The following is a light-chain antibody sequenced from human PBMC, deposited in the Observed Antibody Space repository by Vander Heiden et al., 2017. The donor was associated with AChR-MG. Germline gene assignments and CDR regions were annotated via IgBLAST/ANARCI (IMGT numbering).Light chain of an antibody. CDR1: LSVSSSY. CDR2: AAS. CDR3: QPDSTSLT. Sequence: IALTQSPGTLSLSPGQRAPHSCMASLSVSSSYLEWYQQKPGQAPRLLIYAASSSANGIPDRFSGSGCGTDFTLTISILEQEDCAVYYWQPDSTSLTFGGGTKVEIK. V-gene: IGKV3-20*01. J-gene: IGKJ4*01.